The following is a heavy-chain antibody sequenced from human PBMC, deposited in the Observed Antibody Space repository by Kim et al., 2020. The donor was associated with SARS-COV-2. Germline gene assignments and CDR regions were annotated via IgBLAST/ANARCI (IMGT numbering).Heavy chain of an antibody. J-gene: IGHJ2*01. Sequence: ASVKVSCKASGYTFTSYGISWVRQAPGQGLEWMGWISAYNGNTNYAQKLQGRVTMTTYTSTSTAYMELRSLRSDDTAVYYCARDSGVTTSLVVLKNWYFDLWGRGTLVTVSS. D-gene: IGHD4-17*01. V-gene: IGHV1-18*01. CDR2: ISAYNGNT. CDR1: GYTFTSYG. CDR3: ARDSGVTTSLVVLKNWYFDL.